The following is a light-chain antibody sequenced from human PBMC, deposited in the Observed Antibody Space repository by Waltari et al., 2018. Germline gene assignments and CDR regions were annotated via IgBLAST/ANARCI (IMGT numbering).Light chain of an antibody. Sequence: QAVLTQPSSLSASPGASASLTCTLRSGLNVGTYRIYWYQPKPGSPPQYLLSYKSDSDKQQGSGVPRLFSGSKDASANAGILLSSGRQAEDEADYYCMIWPSSAWVFGGGTKLTV. J-gene: IGLJ3*02. CDR2: YKSDSDK. CDR3: MIWPSSAWV. V-gene: IGLV5-45*02. CDR1: SGLNVGTYR.